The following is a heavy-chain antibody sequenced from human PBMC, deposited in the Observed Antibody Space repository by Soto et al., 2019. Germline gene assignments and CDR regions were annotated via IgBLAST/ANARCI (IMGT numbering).Heavy chain of an antibody. Sequence: ETLSLTCTVSCGSISSYYWSWIRQPPGKGLEWIGYIYYSGSTNYNPSLKSRVTISVDTSKNQFSLKLSSVTAADTAVYYCARGGGNSVFGEYFQHWGHGTLVTVSS. D-gene: IGHD2-21*02. V-gene: IGHV4-59*01. CDR1: CGSISSYY. J-gene: IGHJ1*01. CDR2: IYYSGST. CDR3: ARGGGNSVFGEYFQH.